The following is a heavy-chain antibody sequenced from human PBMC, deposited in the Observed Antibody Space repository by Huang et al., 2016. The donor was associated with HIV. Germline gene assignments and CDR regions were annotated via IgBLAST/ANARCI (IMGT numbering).Heavy chain of an antibody. CDR1: GGSISSSSYS. J-gene: IGHJ6*03. CDR3: ASRTTVTTTSNYHYFYMDV. Sequence: QLQLQESGPGLVKPSETLSLTCTVSGGSISSSSYSWGWIRQSPGKGLEWIGSIYYIGNGYYNPSLKSRVTMSVDRSSNQFSLKMHSVTAADTAVYYCASRTTVTTTSNYHYFYMDVWGKGTTVIVSS. CDR2: IYYIGNG. V-gene: IGHV4-39*01. D-gene: IGHD4-17*01.